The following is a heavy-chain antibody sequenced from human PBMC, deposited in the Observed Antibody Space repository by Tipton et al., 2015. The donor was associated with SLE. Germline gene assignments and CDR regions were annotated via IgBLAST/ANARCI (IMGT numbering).Heavy chain of an antibody. V-gene: IGHV4-34*09. CDR2: IDHRGFT. CDR1: GGSFSGYF. D-gene: IGHD3-3*01. CDR3: ARDLEGGFDL. Sequence: TLSLTCAVYGGSFSGYFWTWIRQPPGKGLEWIGEIDHRGFTNYNPSLKSRVTISVDTSKNQFSLKLSSVTAADTAVYYCARDLEGGFDLWGRGTLVTVST. J-gene: IGHJ2*01.